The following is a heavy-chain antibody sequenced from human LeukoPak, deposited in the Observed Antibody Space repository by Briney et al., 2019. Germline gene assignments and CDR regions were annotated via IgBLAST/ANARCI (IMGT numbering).Heavy chain of an antibody. CDR3: ARLIAVVAANSEPDY. CDR1: GGSISSSSYY. J-gene: IGHJ4*02. Sequence: SETLSLTCTVSGGSISSSSYYWGWIRQPPGKGLEWIGSIYYSRSTYYNPSLKSRVTISVDTSKNQFSLKLSSVTAADTAVYYCARLIAVVAANSEPDYWGQGTLVTVSS. D-gene: IGHD2-15*01. CDR2: IYYSRST. V-gene: IGHV4-39*01.